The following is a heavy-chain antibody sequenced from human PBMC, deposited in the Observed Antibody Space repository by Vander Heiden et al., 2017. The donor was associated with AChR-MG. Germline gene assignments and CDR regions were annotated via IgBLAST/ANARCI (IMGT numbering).Heavy chain of an antibody. V-gene: IGHV3-30*18. J-gene: IGHJ4*02. CDR2: ISYDGSNK. CDR1: GFTFSSYG. CDR3: AKSGVVPASAATHFDY. D-gene: IGHD2-2*01. Sequence: QVQLVESGGGVVQPGRSLRLSCAASGFTFSSYGMHWVRQAPGKVLEWVAVISYDGSNKYYADSVKGRFTISRDNSKNTLYLQMNSLRAEDTAVYYCAKSGVVPASAATHFDYWGQGTLVTVSS.